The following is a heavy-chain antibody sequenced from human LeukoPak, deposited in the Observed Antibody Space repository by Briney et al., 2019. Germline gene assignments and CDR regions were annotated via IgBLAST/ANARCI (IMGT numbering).Heavy chain of an antibody. Sequence: GGSLRLSCAASGFTFSSYGMHWDRQATGKGLEWVAFIRYDGGNKYYADSAKGRFTISRDNSRNTLYLQMNSLRSDDTAVYYCARDGVDTAMVTYYYYYYMDVWGKGTTVTVSS. V-gene: IGHV3-30*02. J-gene: IGHJ6*03. CDR2: IRYDGGNK. CDR1: GFTFSSYG. CDR3: ARDGVDTAMVTYYYYYYMDV. D-gene: IGHD5-18*01.